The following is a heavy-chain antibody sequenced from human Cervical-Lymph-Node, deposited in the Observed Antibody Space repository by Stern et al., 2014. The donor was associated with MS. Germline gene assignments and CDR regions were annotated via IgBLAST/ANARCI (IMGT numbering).Heavy chain of an antibody. J-gene: IGHJ4*02. CDR3: AREYN. CDR1: GVTFSRYW. CDR2: TNPDGSQK. D-gene: IGHD5-24*01. Sequence: EVQLVESGGGLVQPGGSLTLSCVASGVTFSRYWMSWVRQTPGKGLECVASTNPDGSQKNYVDSVKGRFTISRDNAKNSLYLQMNTLRAEDTAIYYCAREYNWGQGTLVTVSS. V-gene: IGHV3-7*01.